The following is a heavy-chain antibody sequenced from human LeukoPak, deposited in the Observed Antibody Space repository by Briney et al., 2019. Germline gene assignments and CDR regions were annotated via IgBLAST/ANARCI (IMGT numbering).Heavy chain of an antibody. J-gene: IGHJ6*02. CDR1: GGTFSSYA. V-gene: IGHV1-69*13. D-gene: IGHD6-19*01. CDR3: ARVGAVAGADYYYYGMDV. Sequence: SVKVSCKASGGTFSSYAISWVRQAPGQGLEWMGGIIPIFGTANYAQKFQGRVTITADESTSTAYMELSSPRSEDTAVYYCARVGAVAGADYYYYGMDVWGQGTTVTVSS. CDR2: IIPIFGTA.